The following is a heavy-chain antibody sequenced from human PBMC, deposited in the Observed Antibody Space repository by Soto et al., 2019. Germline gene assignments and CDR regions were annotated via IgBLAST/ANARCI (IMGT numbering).Heavy chain of an antibody. V-gene: IGHV4-59*01. Sequence: SETLSLTCSVSGGSISGSYWSWIRQSPGKGLEWLGYVYYTGSTNYSPSPRSRVSISVDTSKNEFSLRLSSVPAADTAVYFCARSVAVPGAHIDYWGQGTQVTVSS. CDR1: GGSISGSY. J-gene: IGHJ4*02. CDR2: VYYTGST. D-gene: IGHD6-19*01. CDR3: ARSVAVPGAHIDY.